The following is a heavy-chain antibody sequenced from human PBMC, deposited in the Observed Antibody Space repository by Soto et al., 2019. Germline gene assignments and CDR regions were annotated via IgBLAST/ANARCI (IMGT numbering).Heavy chain of an antibody. CDR1: GYSFTGYY. J-gene: IGHJ4*02. D-gene: IGHD2-8*02. CDR3: ARGGHGTGGYPFPYFDY. CDR2: INPDSGAT. V-gene: IGHV1-2*02. Sequence: HEHLVQSGAEVKRPGASLKVSCKASGYSFTGYYIHWVRQAPGQGLEWMGWINPDSGATNYAQNFQGRVPLARDPSISAALIELNSPTSGRPALHYRARGGHGTGGYPFPYFDYWGQGTLVIVSS.